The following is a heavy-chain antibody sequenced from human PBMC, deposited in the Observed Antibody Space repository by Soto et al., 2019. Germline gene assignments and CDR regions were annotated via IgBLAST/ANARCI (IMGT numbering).Heavy chain of an antibody. Sequence: GGSLRLSCAASGFTVISKYMSWVRQASGKGLEWVSLIQSGGPTYYADSVKGRFTISRDTCENTVHLEMDSLRAEDTAVYYCARHDVLCDGGRCYGVPLDVWGKGTTLPVSS. CDR3: ARHDVLCDGGRCYGVPLDV. J-gene: IGHJ6*04. CDR1: GFTVISKY. CDR2: IQSGGPT. D-gene: IGHD2-15*01. V-gene: IGHV3-66*04.